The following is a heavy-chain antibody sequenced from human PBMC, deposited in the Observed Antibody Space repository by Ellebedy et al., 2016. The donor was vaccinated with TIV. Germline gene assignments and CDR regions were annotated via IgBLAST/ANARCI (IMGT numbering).Heavy chain of an antibody. CDR3: ARQFYDSRGYNDY. CDR2: ISTYKDNT. CDR1: RYTFTNYG. Sequence: AASVKVSCKASRYTFTNYGIIWVRQAPGQGLEWLGWISTYKDNTIYAQNLQGRLTMTIDTSTSTDYMDLRSLRSDDTAVYYCARQFYDSRGYNDYWGQGTLVTVSS. J-gene: IGHJ4*02. D-gene: IGHD3-22*01. V-gene: IGHV1-18*04.